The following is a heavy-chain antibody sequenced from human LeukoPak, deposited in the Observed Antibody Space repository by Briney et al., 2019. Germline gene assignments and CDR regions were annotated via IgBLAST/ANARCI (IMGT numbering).Heavy chain of an antibody. CDR2: IYTDGSST. J-gene: IGHJ4*02. V-gene: IGHV3-74*01. D-gene: IGHD1-14*01. CDR1: GFTVSSNY. Sequence: GGSLRLSCAASGFTVSSNYMNWVRQAPGKGLVWVSRIYTDGSSTNYADSVKGRFTISRDNAKNTLYLQMNCLRGEDTAVYYCARGASNRFDYWGQGTLVTVSS. CDR3: ARGASNRFDY.